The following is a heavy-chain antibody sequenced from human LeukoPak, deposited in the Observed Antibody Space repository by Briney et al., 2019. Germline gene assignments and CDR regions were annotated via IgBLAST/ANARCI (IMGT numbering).Heavy chain of an antibody. D-gene: IGHD6-13*01. CDR3: ARGGSSCWYVLDY. CDR1: GFTVSSNY. V-gene: IGHV3-66*01. CDR2: IYSWGST. Sequence: GGSLTLSCVASGFTVSSNYITWVRHAPWTALEWVSVIYSWGSTYYSDSVTGRLTISRDKSKNTLYLQMKSLRAEDTAVYYCARGGSSCWYVLDYWGRGTLVPVSS. J-gene: IGHJ4*02.